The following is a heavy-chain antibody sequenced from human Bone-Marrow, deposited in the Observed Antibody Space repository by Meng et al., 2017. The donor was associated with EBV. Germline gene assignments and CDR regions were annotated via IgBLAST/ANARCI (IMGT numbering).Heavy chain of an antibody. CDR2: INHSGST. J-gene: IGHJ4*02. V-gene: IGHV4-34*01. D-gene: IGHD4-17*01. CDR1: GGSFSGYY. Sequence: QVQLQQWGAGLLKPLGALSPPWVVYGGSFSGYYWSWIRQPPGKGLEWIGEINHSGSTNYNPSLKSRVTISVDTSKNQFSLKLSSVTAADTAVYYCARRGDYGDTRVSDYWGQGTLVTVSS. CDR3: ARRGDYGDTRVSDY.